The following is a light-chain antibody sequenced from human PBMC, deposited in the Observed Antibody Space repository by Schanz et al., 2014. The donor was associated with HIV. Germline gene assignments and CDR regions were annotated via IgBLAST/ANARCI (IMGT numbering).Light chain of an antibody. CDR3: TSFTTSNTCV. V-gene: IGLV2-8*01. CDR2: EVT. Sequence: QSALTQPPSASGSPGQSVTISCIGTSNDIGSYNYVSWYQQHPGKAPKLMIYEVTKRPSGVPDRFSGSKSGNTASLTVSGLQAEDEADYYCTSFTTSNTCVFGGGTKLTVL. CDR1: SNDIGSYNY. J-gene: IGLJ3*02.